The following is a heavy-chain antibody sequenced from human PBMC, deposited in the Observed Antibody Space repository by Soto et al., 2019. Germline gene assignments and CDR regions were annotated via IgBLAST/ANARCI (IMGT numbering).Heavy chain of an antibody. CDR1: EFTFSNYA. CDR2: ISYGGGTT. V-gene: IGHV3-23*01. J-gene: IGHJ4*02. Sequence: PGRSLRLSCAASEFTFSNYAMSWVRQAPGKGLEWVSAISYGGGTTYYADSVKGRFTISRDNSKNTLYLQMNSLRAEDTAVYYCAKNPGYYYDSTGYHFDYSGQGTLVTVSS. D-gene: IGHD3-22*01. CDR3: AKNPGYYYDSTGYHFDY.